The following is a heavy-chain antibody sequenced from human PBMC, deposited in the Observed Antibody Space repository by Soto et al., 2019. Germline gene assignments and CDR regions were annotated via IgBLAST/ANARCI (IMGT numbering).Heavy chain of an antibody. V-gene: IGHV4-34*01. J-gene: IGHJ4*02. CDR2: INHSGST. Sequence: LSLTCAVYGGSFSGYYWSWIRQPPGKGLEWIGEINHSGSTNYNPSLKSRVTISVDTSKNQFSLKLSSVTAADTAVYYCARAILGSAPFDYWGQGTLVTVSS. CDR1: GGSFSGYY. CDR3: ARAILGSAPFDY. D-gene: IGHD6-25*01.